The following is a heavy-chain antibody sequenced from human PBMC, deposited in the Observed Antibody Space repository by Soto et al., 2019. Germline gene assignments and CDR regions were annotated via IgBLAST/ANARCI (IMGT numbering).Heavy chain of an antibody. Sequence: VRVCCKASSCCFTSYYISRVRQAPGQGLEWMGWISAYNGNTNYAQKLQGRVTMTTDTSTSTAYMELRSLRSDDTAVYYCAIGRVWFGEITWYNWIDPWGQGTLVTVSS. CDR3: AIGRVWFGEITWYNWIDP. CDR2: ISAYNGNT. V-gene: IGHV1-18*01. D-gene: IGHD3-10*01. J-gene: IGHJ5*02. CDR1: SCCFTSYY.